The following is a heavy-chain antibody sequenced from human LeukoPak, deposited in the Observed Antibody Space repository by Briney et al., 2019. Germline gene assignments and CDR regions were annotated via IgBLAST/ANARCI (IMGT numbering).Heavy chain of an antibody. J-gene: IGHJ4*02. CDR2: IYYSRST. D-gene: IGHD3-10*01. CDR3: ARLRYGSGSYYSVPYYFDY. Sequence: SETLSLTCTVSGGSISSSSYYWGWIRQPPGKGLEWIGSIYYSRSTYYIPSLKSRVTISIDTSKNQFSLKLSSVTAADTAVYYCARLRYGSGSYYSVPYYFDYWGQGTLVTVSS. CDR1: GGSISSSSYY. V-gene: IGHV4-39*01.